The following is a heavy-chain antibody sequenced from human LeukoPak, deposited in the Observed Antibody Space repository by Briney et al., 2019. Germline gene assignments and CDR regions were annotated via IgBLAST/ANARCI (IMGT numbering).Heavy chain of an antibody. CDR3: VKSIVAGTRIFDS. CDR2: ISSDASDH. J-gene: IGHJ4*02. Sequence: PGGSLRLSCAASGFSFPTYGMHWVRQAPGKGLEGVALISSDASDHYYLDSVKDRVTVSRDNSKNTLYLQMDSLRVDDTAVFYCVKSIVAGTRIFDSWGQGTLVTVSS. V-gene: IGHV3-30*18. D-gene: IGHD1-26*01. CDR1: GFSFPTYG.